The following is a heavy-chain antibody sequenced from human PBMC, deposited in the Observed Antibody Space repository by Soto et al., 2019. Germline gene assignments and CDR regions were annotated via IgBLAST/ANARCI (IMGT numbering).Heavy chain of an antibody. V-gene: IGHV3-33*01. J-gene: IGHJ6*02. D-gene: IGHD3-10*01. Sequence: QVQLVESGGGVVQPGRSLRLSCAASGFTFSSYGMHWVRQAPGKGLEWVAVIWYDGSNKYYADSVKGRFTISRDNSKNTLYLQMNSLRAEDTAVYYCARDSMGYYGSGSGYYGMDVWGQGTTVTVSS. CDR3: ARDSMGYYGSGSGYYGMDV. CDR1: GFTFSSYG. CDR2: IWYDGSNK.